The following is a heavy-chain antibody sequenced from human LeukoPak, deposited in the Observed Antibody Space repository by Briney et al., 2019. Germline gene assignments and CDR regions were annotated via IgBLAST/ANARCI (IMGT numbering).Heavy chain of an antibody. V-gene: IGHV3-21*01. CDR2: ISSSSSYI. CDR1: GFTFTSYS. CDR3: ARLYDILTGAFDY. D-gene: IGHD3-9*01. Sequence: GGSLRLSCAASGFTFTSYSMNWVRQAPGKGLEWVSPISSSSSYIYYADSVKGRFTISRDNAKNSLYLQMSSLRAEDTAIYYCARLYDILTGAFDYWGQGTLVTVSS. J-gene: IGHJ4*02.